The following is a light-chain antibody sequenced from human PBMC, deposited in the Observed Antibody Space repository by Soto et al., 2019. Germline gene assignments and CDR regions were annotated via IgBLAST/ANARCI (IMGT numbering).Light chain of an antibody. J-gene: IGKJ5*01. Sequence: EIVLTPSPATLSLSPGERATLSSRASQSVSSYLAWYQQKPGQAPRLLIYDASNRATGIPARFSGSGSGTDFTLTISSLEPEDFAVYYCQQRSNFITCGQGTRLEIK. CDR1: QSVSSY. CDR2: DAS. V-gene: IGKV3-11*01. CDR3: QQRSNFIT.